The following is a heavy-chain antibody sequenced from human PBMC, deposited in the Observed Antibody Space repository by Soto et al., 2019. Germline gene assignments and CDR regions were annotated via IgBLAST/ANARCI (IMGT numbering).Heavy chain of an antibody. CDR2: ISYSGNT. V-gene: IGHV4-59*03. CDR1: GGSISGYF. J-gene: IGHJ5*02. D-gene: IGHD3-3*01. Sequence: SETLSLTCTVSGGSISGYFWTWIRQPPGRGLEYIASISYSGNTYYNPSLRSRVTISLDTSNNQFSLKLRSVTAADTAFYYCAGQGRNPTTYDFSWGQGTLVTVSS. CDR3: AGQGRNPTTYDFS.